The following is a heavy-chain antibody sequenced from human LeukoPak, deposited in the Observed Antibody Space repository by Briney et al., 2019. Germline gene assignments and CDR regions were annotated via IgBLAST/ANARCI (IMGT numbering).Heavy chain of an antibody. CDR2: ISGDGGST. V-gene: IGHV3-43*02. CDR3: AKGAVALYYYGMDV. D-gene: IGHD6-19*01. Sequence: PGGSLRLSCAASGLTFNTYAMNWFRQGPAKGLEWVSLISGDGGSTYYADSVKGRFTISRDNSKNSLYLQMNSLRTEDTALYYCAKGAVALYYYGMDVWGQGTTVTVCS. J-gene: IGHJ6*02. CDR1: GLTFNTYA.